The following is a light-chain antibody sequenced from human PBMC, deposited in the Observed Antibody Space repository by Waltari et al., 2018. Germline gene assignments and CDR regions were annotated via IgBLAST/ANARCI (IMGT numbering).Light chain of an antibody. CDR1: QGILDGSNNRNS. Sequence: DIQMTQSPDSLAVCLGERATINCKSSQGILDGSNNRNSLAWYQQKPGQSPNLLIYWASTRESGVPDRFSGSGSGTDVSLTISSLQPEDFATYYCQQSYSTPLTFGGGTKVEIK. CDR2: WAS. J-gene: IGKJ4*01. V-gene: IGKV4-1*01. CDR3: QQSYSTPLT.